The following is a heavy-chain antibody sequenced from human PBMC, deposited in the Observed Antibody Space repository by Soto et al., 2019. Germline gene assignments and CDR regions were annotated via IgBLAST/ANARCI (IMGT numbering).Heavy chain of an antibody. CDR2: ITVYNGNT. Sequence: QVQLLQSGAEVKKPGASVKVSCKTSGYIFSSYGVNWVRQAPGQGLEWMGWITVYNGNTQYVQKFQDRVTMTTDTSTSTAYMELRSLRSDDTAVYYCARDNTGVVEVDYWGQGTLVTVSS. CDR3: ARDNTGVVEVDY. J-gene: IGHJ4*02. D-gene: IGHD3-3*01. V-gene: IGHV1-18*01. CDR1: GYIFSSYG.